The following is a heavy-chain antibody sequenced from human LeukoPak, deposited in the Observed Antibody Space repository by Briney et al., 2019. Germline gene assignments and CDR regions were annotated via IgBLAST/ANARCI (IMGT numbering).Heavy chain of an antibody. CDR3: ARDSGYCSSTSCYPDAFDI. J-gene: IGHJ3*02. D-gene: IGHD2-2*01. CDR1: GFTFSSYS. CDR2: ISSSSSYI. V-gene: IGHV3-21*01. Sequence: PGGSLRLSCAASGFTFSSYSMNWVRQAPGKGLEWVSSISSSSSYIYYADSVKGRFTISRDNAKNSLYLQMNSLRAEDTAVYYCARDSGYCSSTSCYPDAFDIWGQGTMVTVSS.